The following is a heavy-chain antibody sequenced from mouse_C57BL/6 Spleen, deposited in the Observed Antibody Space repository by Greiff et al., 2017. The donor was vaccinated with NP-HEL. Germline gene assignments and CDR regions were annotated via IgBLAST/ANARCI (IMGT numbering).Heavy chain of an antibody. CDR1: GFTFSSYA. J-gene: IGHJ4*01. CDR2: ISDGGSYT. Sequence: EVNVVESGGGLVKPGGSLKLSCAASGFTFSSYAMSWVRQTPEKRLEWVATISDGGSYTYYPDNVKGRFTISRDNAKNNLYLQMSHLKSEDTAMYYCARDRAADYWGQGTSVTVSS. V-gene: IGHV5-4*01. CDR3: ARDRAADY.